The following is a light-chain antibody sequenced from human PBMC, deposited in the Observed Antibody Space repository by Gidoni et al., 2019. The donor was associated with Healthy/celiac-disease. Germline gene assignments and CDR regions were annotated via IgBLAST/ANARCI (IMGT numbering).Light chain of an antibody. CDR1: SSNIGAGYD. J-gene: IGLJ1*01. Sequence: QSVLTQPPSVSGAPGQRVTISCTGSSSNIGAGYDVHWYQQRPGTAPKLLIYGNSNRPSGVPDRFSGSKSGTSAFLAITGLQAEDEAVYYCQSYDSSLSGYYVFGTGTKVTVL. V-gene: IGLV1-40*01. CDR2: GNS. CDR3: QSYDSSLSGYYV.